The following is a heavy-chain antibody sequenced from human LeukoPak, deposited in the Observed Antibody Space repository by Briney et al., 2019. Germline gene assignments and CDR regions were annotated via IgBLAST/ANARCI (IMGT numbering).Heavy chain of an antibody. V-gene: IGHV3-30*18. Sequence: GGSLRLTCAASGFAFSSYGMHWVRQSPDKGLEWVAVILYDGIDKYYADSVKGRFTISRDNSKNTLYLQMNSLRTEDTAVYYCVKPQYCGDRCSNWFDPWGQGTLVIVSS. J-gene: IGHJ5*02. CDR1: GFAFSSYG. D-gene: IGHD2-21*01. CDR3: VKPQYCGDRCSNWFDP. CDR2: ILYDGIDK.